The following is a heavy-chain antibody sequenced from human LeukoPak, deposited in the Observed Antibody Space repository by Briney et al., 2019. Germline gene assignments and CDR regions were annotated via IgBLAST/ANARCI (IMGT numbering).Heavy chain of an antibody. Sequence: ASVKVSCKASGYTFTSYDINWVRQASGQGLEWMGWITPNSGHTGYAQKFQGRVTITRDTSTSTAYMELSSLRSEDTAVYYCARGLILPYLRGFDPWGQGTLVTVSS. CDR3: ARGLILPYLRGFDP. J-gene: IGHJ5*02. CDR1: GYTFTSYD. CDR2: ITPNSGHT. V-gene: IGHV1-8*03.